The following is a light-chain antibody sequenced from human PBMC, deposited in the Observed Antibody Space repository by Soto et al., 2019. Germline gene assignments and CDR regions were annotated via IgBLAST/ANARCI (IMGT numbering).Light chain of an antibody. Sequence: DIVMTQSPLSLPVTPGEPASISCRSSQSLLHSNGYNYLDWYLQKPGQSPQLLIYLGSNRASGVPDRFSGSGSSTDFTLKISRVEAEDVGVYYCMQDLQASTFGQGTKVEIK. V-gene: IGKV2-28*01. J-gene: IGKJ1*01. CDR2: LGS. CDR1: QSLLHSNGYNY. CDR3: MQDLQAST.